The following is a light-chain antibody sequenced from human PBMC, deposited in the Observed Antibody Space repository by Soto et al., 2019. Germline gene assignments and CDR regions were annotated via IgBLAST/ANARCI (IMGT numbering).Light chain of an antibody. J-gene: IGKJ1*01. CDR2: KAS. CDR3: QHYNSYSEA. Sequence: MTQSPSTLSGSVGDRVTITCRASQTISSWLAWYQQKPGKAPKLLIYKASTLKSGVPSRFSGSGSGTEFTLTISSLQPDDFATYYCQHYNSYSEAFXQGTKVDIK. V-gene: IGKV1-5*03. CDR1: QTISSW.